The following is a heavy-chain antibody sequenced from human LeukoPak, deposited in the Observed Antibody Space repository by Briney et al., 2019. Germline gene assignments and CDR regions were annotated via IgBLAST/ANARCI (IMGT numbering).Heavy chain of an antibody. V-gene: IGHV4-4*07. CDR2: ISTTVST. CDR3: ARGRDASYH. J-gene: IGHJ5*02. Sequence: SETLSLTCTVSGDSITSYFWNWVRQPAGKGLEWIGRISTTVSTDYNPSLESRITLSVDTSRNQVSLRLTSVTAADTALYYCARGRDASYHWGQGTLVTVSS. CDR1: GDSITSYF. D-gene: IGHD3-10*01.